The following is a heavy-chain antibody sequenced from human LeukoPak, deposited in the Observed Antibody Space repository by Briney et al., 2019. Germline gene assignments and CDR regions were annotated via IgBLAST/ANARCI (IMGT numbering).Heavy chain of an antibody. D-gene: IGHD3-22*01. CDR1: GFTFSSYA. J-gene: IGHJ4*02. CDR3: AKVSYDSSGYLFDY. Sequence: HPGGSLRLSCAASGFTFSSYAMSWVRQAPGKGLEWVSAVSGSGGSTYYADSVKGRFTISRDNSKNTLYLRMNSLRAEDTAVYYCAKVSYDSSGYLFDYWGQGTLVTVSS. CDR2: VSGSGGST. V-gene: IGHV3-23*01.